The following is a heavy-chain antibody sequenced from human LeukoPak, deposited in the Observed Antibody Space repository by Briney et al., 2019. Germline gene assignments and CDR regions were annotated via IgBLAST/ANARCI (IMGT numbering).Heavy chain of an antibody. Sequence: SETLSLTCAVYGGSFSGYYWSWIRQPPGKGLEWIGEINHSGSTNYNSSLKSRVTISVDTSKNQFSLKLSSVTAADTAVYYCARGRRIVVVPAADRLYYFDYWGQGTLVTVSS. CDR2: INHSGST. J-gene: IGHJ4*02. V-gene: IGHV4-34*01. CDR1: GGSFSGYY. CDR3: ARGRRIVVVPAADRLYYFDY. D-gene: IGHD2-2*01.